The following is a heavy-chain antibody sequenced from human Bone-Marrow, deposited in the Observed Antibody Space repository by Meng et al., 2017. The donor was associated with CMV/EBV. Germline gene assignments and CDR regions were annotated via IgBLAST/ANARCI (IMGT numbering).Heavy chain of an antibody. D-gene: IGHD1-26*01. CDR2: ISAYNGNT. CDR3: ARDYDVGYSGSPGVDY. Sequence: ASVKVSCKASGYTFTSYGISWVRQAPGQGLEWMGWISAYNGNTNYAQKLQGRVTMTTDTSTSTAYMELRSLRSDDTAVYHCARDYDVGYSGSPGVDYWGQGTLVTVSS. J-gene: IGHJ4*02. CDR1: GYTFTSYG. V-gene: IGHV1-18*01.